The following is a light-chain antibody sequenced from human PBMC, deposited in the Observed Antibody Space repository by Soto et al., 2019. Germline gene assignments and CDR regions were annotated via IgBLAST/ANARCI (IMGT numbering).Light chain of an antibody. CDR3: QQYGSSIGFT. V-gene: IGKV3-20*01. Sequence: EIVLTQSPGTLSLSPGERATLSCRASQSVSSSFLAWYQQKPGQDPRLLIYGASSRAAGIPDRFSGSGSGTDFTLTISRLEPEDVAVYYCQQYGSSIGFTVGPGTKVDIK. J-gene: IGKJ3*01. CDR2: GAS. CDR1: QSVSSSF.